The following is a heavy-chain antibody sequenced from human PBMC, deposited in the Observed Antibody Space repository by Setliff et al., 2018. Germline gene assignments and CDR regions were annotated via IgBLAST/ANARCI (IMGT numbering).Heavy chain of an antibody. Sequence: ASVKVSCKASGYTFTNHYMHWVRQAPGQGLEWMGMINPGGGSTTYAQKFQGRVTMTRDTSTSTVYMELSSLRSDDTAVFYCARDVFSGPGSLLESFDWGQGTLVTVSS. V-gene: IGHV1-46*01. D-gene: IGHD3-3*02. J-gene: IGHJ4*02. CDR1: GYTFTNHY. CDR3: ARDVFSGPGSLLESFD. CDR2: INPGGGST.